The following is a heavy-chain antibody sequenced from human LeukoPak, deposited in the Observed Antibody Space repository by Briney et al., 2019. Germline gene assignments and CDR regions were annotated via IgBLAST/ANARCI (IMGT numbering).Heavy chain of an antibody. CDR3: ARVYVYGMDV. V-gene: IGHV3-48*04. CDR2: ISSSSSTI. Sequence: GGSLRLSCAASGFTFSTFSLNWVRQPPGQGLEWVSYISSSSSTIYYADSVKGRFTISRDIAKNSLYLQMNSLRAEDTAVYYCARVYVYGMDVWGPGTTVTVSS. J-gene: IGHJ6*02. CDR1: GFTFSTFS. D-gene: IGHD3-10*02.